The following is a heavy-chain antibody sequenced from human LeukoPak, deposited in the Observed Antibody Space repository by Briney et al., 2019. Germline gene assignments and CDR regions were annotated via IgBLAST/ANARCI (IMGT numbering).Heavy chain of an antibody. CDR1: GGSFSGYY. V-gene: IGHV4-34*01. J-gene: IGHJ4*02. CDR2: IYYSGST. CDR3: ARESGYCSSTSCYRRGGLDDY. D-gene: IGHD2-2*01. Sequence: SETLSLTCAVYGGSFSGYYWSWIRQPPGKGLEWIGYIYYSGSTYYNPSLKSRVTISVDTSKNQFSLKLSSVTAADTAVYYCARESGYCSSTSCYRRGGLDDYWGQGTLVTVSS.